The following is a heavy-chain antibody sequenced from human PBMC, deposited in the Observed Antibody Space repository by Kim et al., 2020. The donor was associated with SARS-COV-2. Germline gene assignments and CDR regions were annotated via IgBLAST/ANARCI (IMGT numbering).Heavy chain of an antibody. CDR3: AEDLANYGGYGFGMDV. J-gene: IGHJ6*02. Sequence: DSVKCRFTISGDNAKNTLYMQMNGLRAEDTAVYYCAEDLANYGGYGFGMDVWGPGTTVTVSS. V-gene: IGHV3-23*01. D-gene: IGHD5-12*01.